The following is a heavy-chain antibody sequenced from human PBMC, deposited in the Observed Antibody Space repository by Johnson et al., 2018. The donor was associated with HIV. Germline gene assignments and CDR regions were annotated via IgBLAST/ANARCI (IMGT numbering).Heavy chain of an antibody. J-gene: IGHJ3*02. CDR3: AKRQGGGAFDI. D-gene: IGHD2-15*01. CDR1: RFTFDDYA. V-gene: IGHV3-43D*03. Sequence: QLVESGGVVVQPGGSLRLSCETSRFTFDDYAMHWVRQAPGKGLEWVSLISWDGGSTYYADSVKGRFTISRDNSKNSLYLQMNSLRAEDTALYYCAKRQGGGAFDIWGQGTMVTVSS. CDR2: ISWDGGST.